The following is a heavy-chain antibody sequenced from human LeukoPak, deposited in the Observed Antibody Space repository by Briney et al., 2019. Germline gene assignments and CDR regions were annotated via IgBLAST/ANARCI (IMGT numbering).Heavy chain of an antibody. CDR1: GGSFSGYY. V-gene: IGHV4-34*01. CDR2: INHSGST. CDR3: AGEEERAAYFDY. Sequence: PSETLSLTCPVYGGSFSGYYWSWIRQPPGKGLEWIGEINHSGSTNYNPSLKSRVTISVDTSKNQFSLKLSSVTAADTAVYYCAGEEERAAYFDYWGQGTLVTVSS. J-gene: IGHJ4*02. D-gene: IGHD2-15*01.